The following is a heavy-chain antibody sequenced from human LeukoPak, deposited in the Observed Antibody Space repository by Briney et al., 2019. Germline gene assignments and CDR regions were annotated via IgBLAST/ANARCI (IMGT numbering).Heavy chain of an antibody. V-gene: IGHV3-66*01. Sequence: GGSLRLSCAASGFTVSSNYMSWVRQAPGKGLEWVSVIYSGGSTYYADSVKGRFTISRDNPKNTLYLQMNILRAEDTAVYYCARSQPGYSYGYNYYYYGMDVWGQGTTVTVSS. CDR1: GFTVSSNY. J-gene: IGHJ6*02. CDR2: IYSGGST. D-gene: IGHD5-18*01. CDR3: ARSQPGYSYGYNYYYYGMDV.